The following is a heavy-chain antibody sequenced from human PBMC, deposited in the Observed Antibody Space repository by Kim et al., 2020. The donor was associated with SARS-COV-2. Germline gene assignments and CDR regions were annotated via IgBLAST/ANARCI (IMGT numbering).Heavy chain of an antibody. J-gene: IGHJ4*01. CDR2: IHYSGST. CDR1: GGSISVYY. V-gene: IGHV4-59*01. CDR3: ARGVRLVVVSRYHYFDY. D-gene: IGHD2-15*01. Sequence: SETLSPTCTVSGGSISVYYWSWIRQPPGKGLEWIGYIHYSGSTNYNPSLKSRATISVDTSKNQFSLKLSSVTAADTAVYYCARGVRLVVVSRYHYFDYWG.